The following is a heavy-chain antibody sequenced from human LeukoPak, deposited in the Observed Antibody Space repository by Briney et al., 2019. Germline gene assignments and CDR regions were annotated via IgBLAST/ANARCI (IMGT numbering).Heavy chain of an antibody. V-gene: IGHV3-64D*06. CDR3: VKEGHLERPGYFDY. J-gene: IGHJ4*02. CDR2: ISGNGGSI. D-gene: IGHD1-1*01. CDR1: GFIVSNNY. Sequence: GGSLRLSCVASGFIVSNNYLNWVRQAPGKGLEYVSVISGNGGSIYYADSVKGRFIISRDNSKNTVHLQMNSLRAEDTAMYYCVKEGHLERPGYFDYWGQGTLVTVSS.